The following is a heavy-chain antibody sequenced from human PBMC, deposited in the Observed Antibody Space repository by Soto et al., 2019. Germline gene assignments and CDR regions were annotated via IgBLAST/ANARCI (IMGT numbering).Heavy chain of an antibody. CDR1: GYIFSNYY. V-gene: IGHV1-46*01. CDR2: INPSGGTT. Sequence: QVQLVQSGAEVKKPGASVKVSCKASGYIFSNYYMHWVRLAPRQGLEWVGIINPSGGTTSYAQKSQGRVTLTSDTSTSTFYMELSSLRSEDTAVYYCARGDGRGSSGFYYYYGMDVWGQGTTVTVSS. CDR3: ARGDGRGSSGFYYYYGMDV. J-gene: IGHJ6*02. D-gene: IGHD6-25*01.